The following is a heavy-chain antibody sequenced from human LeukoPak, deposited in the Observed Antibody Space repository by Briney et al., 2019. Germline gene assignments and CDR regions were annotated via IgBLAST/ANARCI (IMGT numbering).Heavy chain of an antibody. CDR2: ISGSGGST. Sequence: PGGSLRLSCAASGFTFSSYAMSWVRQASGKGLEWVSAISGSGGSTYYADSVKGRFTISRDNSKNTLYLQMNSLRAEDTAVYYCAKLLWFGELLEISTLDYWGQGTLVTVSS. D-gene: IGHD3-10*01. CDR1: GFTFSSYA. CDR3: AKLLWFGELLEISTLDY. J-gene: IGHJ4*02. V-gene: IGHV3-23*01.